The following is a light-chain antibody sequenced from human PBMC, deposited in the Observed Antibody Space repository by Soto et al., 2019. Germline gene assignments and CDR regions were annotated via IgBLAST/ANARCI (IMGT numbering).Light chain of an antibody. Sequence: EIVMTQSPATLSVSPGEGATLSCRASQSVSSKLAWYQQKPGQAPRLLIYGASTRATGIPARFSGSGSGTEFTLTINSLQSEDVAVYYCQQYNNWPRTFGQGTKVDIK. CDR3: QQYNNWPRT. CDR2: GAS. V-gene: IGKV3-15*01. J-gene: IGKJ1*01. CDR1: QSVSSK.